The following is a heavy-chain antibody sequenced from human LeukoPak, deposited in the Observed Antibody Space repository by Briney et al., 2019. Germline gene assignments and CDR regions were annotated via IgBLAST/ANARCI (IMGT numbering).Heavy chain of an antibody. J-gene: IGHJ4*02. Sequence: PGRSLRLSCAASGFTFSSYGMHWVRQAPGKGLEWVAVISYDGSNEYYADSLKGRFTISRDNSKNTLYLQMNSLRAEDTAVYYCAKGEMVAAAALVDYWGQGTLVTVSS. V-gene: IGHV3-30*18. CDR1: GFTFSSYG. CDR3: AKGEMVAAAALVDY. D-gene: IGHD6-13*01. CDR2: ISYDGSNE.